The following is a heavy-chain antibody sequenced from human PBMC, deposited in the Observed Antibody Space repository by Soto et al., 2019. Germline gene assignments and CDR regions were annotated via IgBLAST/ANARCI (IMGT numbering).Heavy chain of an antibody. Sequence: SETLSLTCTVSGGSISSYYWSWIRQPPGKGLEWIGYIYYSGSTNYNPSLKSRVTISVDTSKDQFSLKLSSVTAADTAVYYCARDRTLRYSSPYYYYGMDVWGQGTTVTVSS. CDR1: GGSISSYY. J-gene: IGHJ6*02. CDR2: IYYSGST. V-gene: IGHV4-59*01. CDR3: ARDRTLRYSSPYYYYGMDV. D-gene: IGHD5-18*01.